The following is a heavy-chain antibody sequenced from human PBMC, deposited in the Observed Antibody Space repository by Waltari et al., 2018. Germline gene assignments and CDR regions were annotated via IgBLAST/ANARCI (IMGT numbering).Heavy chain of an antibody. D-gene: IGHD3-16*01. CDR2: IKQDGSEK. CDR3: ARVSWGAFDI. V-gene: IGHV3-7*01. Sequence: WVRQAPGKGLEWVANIKQDGSEKYYVDSVKGRFTISRDNAKNSLYLQMNSLRAEDTAVYYCARVSWGAFDIWGQGTMVTVSS. J-gene: IGHJ3*02.